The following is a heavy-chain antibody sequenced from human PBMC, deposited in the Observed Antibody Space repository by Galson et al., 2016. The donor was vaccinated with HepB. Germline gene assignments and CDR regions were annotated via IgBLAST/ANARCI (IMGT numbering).Heavy chain of an antibody. Sequence: PALVKPTQTLTLTCTFSGFSLSTSGVGVGWIRQPPGRALEWLAPIFWNDDKRYSPSLKSRPTITKDTSKNHVVLTVTNMDPVDTATYYCARFGTEITPGGPFDSWGQGTLVTGSS. D-gene: IGHD4-23*01. CDR3: ARFGTEITPGGPFDS. CDR1: GFSLSTSGVG. V-gene: IGHV2-5*01. CDR2: IFWNDDK. J-gene: IGHJ4*02.